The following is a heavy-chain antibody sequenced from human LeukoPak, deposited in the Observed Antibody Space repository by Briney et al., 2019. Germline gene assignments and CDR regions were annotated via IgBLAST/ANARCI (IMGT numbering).Heavy chain of an antibody. CDR2: IWYDGSNK. CDR1: GFTFRSHG. Sequence: GGSLRLSCAASGFTFRSHGMHWVRQAPGKGLEWVAFIWYDGSNKYYTDSVKGRFTISRDNSKNTLYLQMNSLRAEDTAVYYCAGDRATSYFGCWGQGALVTISS. CDR3: AGDRATSYFGC. D-gene: IGHD1-26*01. J-gene: IGHJ4*02. V-gene: IGHV3-33*01.